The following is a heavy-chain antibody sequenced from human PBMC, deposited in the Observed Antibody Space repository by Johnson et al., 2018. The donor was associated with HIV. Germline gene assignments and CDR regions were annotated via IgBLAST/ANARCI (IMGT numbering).Heavy chain of an antibody. J-gene: IGHJ3*02. V-gene: IGHV3-66*01. D-gene: IGHD6-25*01. CDR2: IQSGGGT. Sequence: VQLVESGGGLVQPGRSLRLSCAASGFTVSSNYMSWVRQAPGTGLKWVAIIQSGGGTYHADSVKGRFTISRDNSKNTLYLQMNSLRPEDTAAYYCATIAAHGAAFDIWGQGTVVTVSS. CDR1: GFTVSSNY. CDR3: ATIAAHGAAFDI.